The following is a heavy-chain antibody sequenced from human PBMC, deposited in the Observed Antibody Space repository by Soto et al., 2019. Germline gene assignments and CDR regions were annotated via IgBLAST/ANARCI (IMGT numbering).Heavy chain of an antibody. J-gene: IGHJ4*02. D-gene: IGHD5-12*01. CDR1: GGTFSSYT. CDR2: IIPILGIA. Sequence: QVQLVQSGAEVKKPGSSVKVSCKASGGTFSSYTISWVRQAPGQGLEWMGRIIPILGIANYAQKFQGRVTTTADKSTSTAYMELSSLRSEDTAVYYCASQSCYEDPYYFDYWGQGTLVTVSS. CDR3: ASQSCYEDPYYFDY. V-gene: IGHV1-69*02.